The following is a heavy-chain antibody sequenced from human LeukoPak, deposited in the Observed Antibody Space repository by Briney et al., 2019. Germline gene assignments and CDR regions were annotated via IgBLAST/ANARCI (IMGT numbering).Heavy chain of an antibody. CDR2: IYTSGST. D-gene: IGHD6-19*01. CDR1: GGSISSGTYY. CDR3: ARVLGDPSADQLSGIAVAGHREPPFDSEHYYYYMDV. V-gene: IGHV4-61*02. Sequence: SETLSLTCTVSGGSISSGTYYWSWIRQPAGKGLEWIGRIYTSGSTNYNPSLKSRVTISVDTSKDQFSLKLSSVTAADTAVYYCARVLGDPSADQLSGIAVAGHREPPFDSEHYYYYMDVWGKGTTVTVSS. J-gene: IGHJ6*03.